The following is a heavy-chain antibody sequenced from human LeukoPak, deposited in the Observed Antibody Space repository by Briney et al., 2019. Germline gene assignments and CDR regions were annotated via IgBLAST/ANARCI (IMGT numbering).Heavy chain of an antibody. V-gene: IGHV3-9*01. Sequence: PGRSLRLSCAASGFTFDDYAMHWVRQAPGKGLEWVSGISWNSGSIGYADSVKGRFTISRGNSKNTLYLQMNSLRAEDTAVYYCAKDWRYSSSWYPDYWGQGTLVTVSS. CDR1: GFTFDDYA. D-gene: IGHD6-13*01. J-gene: IGHJ4*02. CDR2: ISWNSGSI. CDR3: AKDWRYSSSWYPDY.